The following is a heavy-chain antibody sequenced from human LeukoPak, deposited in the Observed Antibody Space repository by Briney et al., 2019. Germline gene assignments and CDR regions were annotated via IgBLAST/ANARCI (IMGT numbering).Heavy chain of an antibody. Sequence: PGGSLRLSCAASGFTFSSYAVSWVRQAPGKGLEWVSAMSGSAGSTYYAASVKGGFTISRDNSKNTLYLQMNSTTAEDTAVYYCAKVLPLGRSWRYDAFDIWGQGTMVTVSS. CDR3: AKVLPLGRSWRYDAFDI. V-gene: IGHV3-23*01. D-gene: IGHD6-13*01. CDR1: GFTFSSYA. CDR2: MSGSAGST. J-gene: IGHJ3*02.